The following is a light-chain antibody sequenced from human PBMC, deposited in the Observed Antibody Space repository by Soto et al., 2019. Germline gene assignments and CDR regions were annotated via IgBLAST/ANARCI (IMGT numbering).Light chain of an antibody. CDR2: DDS. J-gene: IGLJ2*01. Sequence: SYELTQPPSLSVAPGQTATTTCGGDDIRTRSVHWYQQKPGQSPVLVVYDDSDSVIPERFSGSNSGNTATLTSVRAEAGDEADYYCQVWDFVTDHAVFGGGTKLTVL. CDR3: QVWDFVTDHAV. CDR1: DIRTRS. V-gene: IGLV3-21*02.